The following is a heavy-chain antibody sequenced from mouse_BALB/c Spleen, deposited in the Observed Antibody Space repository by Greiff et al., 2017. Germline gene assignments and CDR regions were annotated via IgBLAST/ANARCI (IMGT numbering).Heavy chain of an antibody. Sequence: EVKLVESGGGLVKPGGSLKLSCAASGFTFSSYAMSWVRQSPEKRLEWVAEISSGGSYTYYPDTVTGRFTISRDNAKNTLYLEMSSLRSEDTAMYYCARDGGYGAMDYWGQGTSVTVSA. V-gene: IGHV5-9-4*01. J-gene: IGHJ4*01. CDR2: ISSGGSYT. D-gene: IGHD2-2*01. CDR3: ARDGGYGAMDY. CDR1: GFTFSSYA.